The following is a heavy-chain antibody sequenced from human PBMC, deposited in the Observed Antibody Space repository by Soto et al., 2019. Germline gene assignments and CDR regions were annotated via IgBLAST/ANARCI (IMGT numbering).Heavy chain of an antibody. CDR1: GFIFKMYW. Sequence: GGSLRLSCAASGFIFKMYWMHWVRQSPGKGLVWISRIYNDGTYSDYADSVRGRFTISRDNVNDTLYLQMNNLRAEGSGLYYCTRGPRPISTGTGAYWGQGTQVTVSS. D-gene: IGHD3-10*01. CDR3: TRGPRPISTGTGAY. CDR2: IYNDGTYS. V-gene: IGHV3-74*01. J-gene: IGHJ4*02.